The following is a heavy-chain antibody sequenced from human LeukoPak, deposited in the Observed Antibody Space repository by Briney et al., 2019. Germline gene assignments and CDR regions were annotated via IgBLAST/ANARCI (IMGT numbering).Heavy chain of an antibody. Sequence: GGSLRLSCAASGFTFNNYWMSWVRQAPGKGLEWLANIKEDGSRKYYVDSVKGRFTLSRDNAKNSLYLQMNSLRDEDTAVYYCAGGSGWLIDYWGQGSLVTVSS. CDR2: IKEDGSRK. CDR3: AGGSGWLIDY. D-gene: IGHD6-19*01. CDR1: GFTFNNYW. V-gene: IGHV3-7*04. J-gene: IGHJ4*02.